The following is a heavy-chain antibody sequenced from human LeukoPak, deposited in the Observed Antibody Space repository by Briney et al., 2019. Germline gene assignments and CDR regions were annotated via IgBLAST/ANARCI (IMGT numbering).Heavy chain of an antibody. V-gene: IGHV3-21*01. J-gene: IGHJ4*02. CDR2: ISSSSSYI. D-gene: IGHD3-10*01. Sequence: GGSLRLSCAASGFTFSSYAMSWVRQAPGKGLEWVSSISSSSSYIYYADSVKGRFTISRDNAKNSLYLQMNSLRAEDTAVYYCARDVRWFGELSYYFDYWGQGTLVTVSS. CDR3: ARDVRWFGELSYYFDY. CDR1: GFTFSSYA.